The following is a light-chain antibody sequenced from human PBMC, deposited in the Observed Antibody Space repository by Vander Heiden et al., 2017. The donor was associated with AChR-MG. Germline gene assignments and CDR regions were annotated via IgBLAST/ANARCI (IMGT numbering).Light chain of an antibody. Sequence: QSALTQPASVSGSPGQSIIISCAGTSSDVGSYDLVSWYQQHPGKAPKLIIYEVTKRPSGVSNRFSGSKSGNTASLTISGLQAEDEADYYCCSYARSRSLVFGGGTKLTVL. CDR3: CSYARSRSLV. CDR2: EVT. CDR1: SSDVGSYDL. J-gene: IGLJ3*02. V-gene: IGLV2-23*02.